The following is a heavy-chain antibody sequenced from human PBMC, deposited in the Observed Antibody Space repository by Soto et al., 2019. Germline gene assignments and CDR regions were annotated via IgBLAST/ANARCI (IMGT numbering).Heavy chain of an antibody. V-gene: IGHV3-66*01. CDR1: GFTVSTSY. CDR3: ASILYSHYYYAMDV. D-gene: IGHD2-8*01. CDR2: IYAGGST. J-gene: IGHJ6*02. Sequence: EVQLVESGGGLVQPGGSLRLSCAASGFTVSTSYMTWVRQAPGKGLGWVSVIYAGGSTYYADSVKGRFTISRDISKNTVYLQMNSLRAEDRAVYYCASILYSHYYYAMDVWGQGTTVTVSS.